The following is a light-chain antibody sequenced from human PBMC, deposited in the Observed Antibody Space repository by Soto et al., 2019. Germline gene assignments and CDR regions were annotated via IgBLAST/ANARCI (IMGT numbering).Light chain of an antibody. V-gene: IGKV3-20*01. J-gene: IGKJ2*01. CDR1: QSVSSSY. CDR3: QQDGSSPDP. Sequence: EIVLTQSPGTLSLSPGERATLSCRASQSVSSSYLAWYQQKPGQAPRLLIYGASSRATGIPDRFSGRGSGTQFTLTISCLEPEDFAVYYCQQDGSSPDPFGQGTKLEIK. CDR2: GAS.